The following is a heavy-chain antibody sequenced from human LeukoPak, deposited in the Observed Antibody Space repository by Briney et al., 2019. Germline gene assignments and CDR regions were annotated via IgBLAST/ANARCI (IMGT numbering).Heavy chain of an antibody. J-gene: IGHJ4*02. CDR2: TNPSGGST. CDR1: GYTFTSYY. CDR3: ARVSDIVVVITTYFDY. D-gene: IGHD3-22*01. V-gene: IGHV1-46*01. Sequence: ASVKVSCKASGYTFTSYYMHWVRQAPGRGLEWMGVTNPSGGSTSYAQKFQGRVTMTRDTSTSTVYMELSSLRSEDTAVYYCARVSDIVVVITTYFDYWGQGTLVTVSS.